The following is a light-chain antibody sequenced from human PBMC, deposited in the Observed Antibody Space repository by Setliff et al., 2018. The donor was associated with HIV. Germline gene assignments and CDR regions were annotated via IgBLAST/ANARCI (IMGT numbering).Light chain of an antibody. CDR3: CSYAGSSTYV. CDR1: SSDVGNYNL. J-gene: IGLJ1*01. Sequence: QSALTQPASVSGSPGQSITISCTGTSSDVGNYNLVSWYQQHPGKAPKLMIYEVSKRPSGVSNRFSGSKSGNTASLTISVLQAEDEAVYYCCSYAGSSTYVFGTGTKGTVL. V-gene: IGLV2-23*02. CDR2: EVS.